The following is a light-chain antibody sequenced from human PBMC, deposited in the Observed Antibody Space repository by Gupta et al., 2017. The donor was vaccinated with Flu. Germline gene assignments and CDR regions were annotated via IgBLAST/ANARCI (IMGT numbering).Light chain of an antibody. Sequence: DIQMTQSPSSLSASVGDRVTITCRASQSISSYLNWYQQKPGKAPKLLIYAASSLQSGFPSRFSGSGSVTDFTLTISSLQPEDFATYYCQQSYSTLVSFGQGTKLEIK. V-gene: IGKV1-39*01. CDR2: AAS. CDR3: QQSYSTLVS. J-gene: IGKJ2*03. CDR1: QSISSY.